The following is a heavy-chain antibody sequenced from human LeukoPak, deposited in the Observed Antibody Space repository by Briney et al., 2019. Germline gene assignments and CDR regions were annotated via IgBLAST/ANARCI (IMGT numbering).Heavy chain of an antibody. J-gene: IGHJ4*02. CDR1: GGSISSGGYY. CDR3: AREGSGYDYDY. V-gene: IGHV4-31*03. CDR2: IYYSGST. Sequence: PSETLSLTCTVSGGSISSGGYYWSWIRQHPGKGLEWIGYIYYSGSTYYNPSLKSRVTISVDTSKNQFSLKLSSVTAADTAVYYCAREGSGYDYDYWGQGTLVTVSS. D-gene: IGHD5-12*01.